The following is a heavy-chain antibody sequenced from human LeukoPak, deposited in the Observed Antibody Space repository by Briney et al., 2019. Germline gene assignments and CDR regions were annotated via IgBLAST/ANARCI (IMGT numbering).Heavy chain of an antibody. D-gene: IGHD6-13*01. Sequence: GGSLRLSCAASGFTFSSYWMSWVRQAPGKGLEWVANIKQDGSEKYYVDSVKGRFTISRDNAKNSLYLQMNSLRAEDTAVYYCARVGEYSSSWQGNDYWGQGTLVTVSS. V-gene: IGHV3-7*01. J-gene: IGHJ4*02. CDR1: GFTFSSYW. CDR2: IKQDGSEK. CDR3: ARVGEYSSSWQGNDY.